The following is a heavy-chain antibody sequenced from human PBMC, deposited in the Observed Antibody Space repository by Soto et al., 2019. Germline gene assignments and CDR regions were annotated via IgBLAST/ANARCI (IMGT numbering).Heavy chain of an antibody. V-gene: IGHV1-18*01. CDR1: GYTFNSYG. Sequence: ASVKVSCKASGYTFNSYGISWVRQAPGQGLEWMGWIRVKNGNTNYAQNFQGRFTMTTDTSTSTAYMELRSLRSDDTAVYYCARGPTVGDMWGPGTMVTVSS. J-gene: IGHJ3*02. D-gene: IGHD2-21*02. CDR3: ARGPTVGDM. CDR2: IRVKNGNT.